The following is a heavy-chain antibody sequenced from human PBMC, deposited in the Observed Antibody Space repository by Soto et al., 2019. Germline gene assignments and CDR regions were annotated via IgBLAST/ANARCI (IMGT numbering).Heavy chain of an antibody. Sequence: RRLSCAASGFTFSSYSMNWVRQAPGKGLEWVSSISSSSSYIYYADSVKGRFTISRDNAKNSLYLQMNSLRAEDTAVYYCARDYEVTMIVVVGYGMDVWGQGTTVTVSS. CDR3: ARDYEVTMIVVVGYGMDV. V-gene: IGHV3-21*01. CDR2: ISSSSSYI. CDR1: GFTFSSYS. J-gene: IGHJ6*02. D-gene: IGHD3-22*01.